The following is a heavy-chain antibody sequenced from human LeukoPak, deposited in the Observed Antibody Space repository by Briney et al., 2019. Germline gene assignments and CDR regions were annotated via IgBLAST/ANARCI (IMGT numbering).Heavy chain of an antibody. CDR1: GYTFTSYY. Sequence: ASVKVSCKASGYTFTSYYMHWVRQAPGQGLEWMGINNPSGGSTSYAQKFQGRVTMTRDTSSSTVYMELSSLRSEDTAVYYCARERAPSFSSSSPWSHYYYYGVDVWGQGTTVTVSS. V-gene: IGHV1-46*01. CDR2: NNPSGGST. CDR3: ARERAPSFSSSSPWSHYYYYGVDV. D-gene: IGHD6-6*01. J-gene: IGHJ6*02.